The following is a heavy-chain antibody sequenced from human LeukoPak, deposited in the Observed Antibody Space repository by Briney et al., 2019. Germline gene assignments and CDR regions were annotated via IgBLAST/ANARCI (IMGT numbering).Heavy chain of an antibody. CDR1: GLTFSKYS. J-gene: IGHJ5*02. D-gene: IGHD6-13*01. CDR2: ISSIGDGT. V-gene: IGHV3-64*01. CDR3: ARGASGYSSSWYNWFDL. Sequence: GGSLRLSCAASGLTFSKYSMHWVRQAPGKGLEYVSGISSIGDGTYYGNSVKGRFTISRDNSKNTLFLQMGSLRAEDMAVYYCARGASGYSSSWYNWFDLWGQGTLVTVSS.